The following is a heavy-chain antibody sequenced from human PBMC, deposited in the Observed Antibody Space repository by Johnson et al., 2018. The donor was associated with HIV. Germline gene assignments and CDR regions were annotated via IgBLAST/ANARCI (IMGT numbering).Heavy chain of an antibody. V-gene: IGHV3-66*02. CDR1: GFTVSSNY. CDR3: AREIIASRPSAFDI. D-gene: IGHD6-6*01. J-gene: IGHJ3*02. Sequence: VQLMESGGGLVQPGGSLRLSCAASGFTVSSNYMSWVRQAPGKGLEWVSVIYSGGSTYYADSVKGRFTISRDNSKNTLYLQMNSLRAEDTAVYYCAREIIASRPSAFDIWGQGTMVTVSS. CDR2: IYSGGST.